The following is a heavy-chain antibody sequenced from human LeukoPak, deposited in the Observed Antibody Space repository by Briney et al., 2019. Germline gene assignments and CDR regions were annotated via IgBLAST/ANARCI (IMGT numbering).Heavy chain of an antibody. V-gene: IGHV1-69*02. CDR3: ASLYCTNGVCPNNWFDP. CDR2: IIAILGIA. D-gene: IGHD2-8*01. J-gene: IGHJ5*02. Sequence: ASVKVSCKASGGTFSSYTISWVRQAPGQGLEWVGRIIAILGIANYAQKFQGRVTITADKSTSTAYMELSSLRSEDTAVYYCASLYCTNGVCPNNWFDPWGQGTLVTVSS. CDR1: GGTFSSYT.